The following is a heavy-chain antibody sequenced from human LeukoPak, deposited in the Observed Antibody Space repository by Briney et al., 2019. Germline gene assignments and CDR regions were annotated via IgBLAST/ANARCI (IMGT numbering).Heavy chain of an antibody. Sequence: QPGGSLRLSCAASGFTFNTYAMSWVRQAPGKGLEWVSSISENGESTYCADSVKGRFTISRDNSRNTLYLQMNSLRAEDTAVYYCASYFHYGDYASLWYWGQGTLVTVSS. V-gene: IGHV3-23*01. J-gene: IGHJ4*02. D-gene: IGHD4-17*01. CDR1: GFTFNTYA. CDR2: ISENGEST. CDR3: ASYFHYGDYASLWY.